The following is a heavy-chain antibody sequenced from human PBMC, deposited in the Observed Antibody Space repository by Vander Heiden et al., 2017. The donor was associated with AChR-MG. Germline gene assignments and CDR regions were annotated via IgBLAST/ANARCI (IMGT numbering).Heavy chain of an antibody. Sequence: QVQLVQSGAEVKKPGASVKVSCKASGYTFTSYGISGVRRAPGQGLGWMGWISAYNGNTNYAQKLQGRVTMTTDTSTSTAYMELRSLRSDDTAVYYCARELAVAGTKELDYWGQGTLVTVSS. V-gene: IGHV1-18*01. CDR3: ARELAVAGTKELDY. D-gene: IGHD6-19*01. J-gene: IGHJ4*02. CDR1: GYTFTSYG. CDR2: ISAYNGNT.